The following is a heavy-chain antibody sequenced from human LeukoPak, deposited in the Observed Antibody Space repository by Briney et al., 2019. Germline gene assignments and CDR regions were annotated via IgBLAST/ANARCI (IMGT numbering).Heavy chain of an antibody. CDR2: IKPDGSEK. CDR3: ARDRPSGWYLQYYFNY. CDR1: GFTFSNYW. V-gene: IGHV3-7*04. J-gene: IGHJ4*02. Sequence: GGSLRLSCVVSGFTFSNYWMSWVRQAPGKGLEWVANIKPDGSEKNYVDSVKGRFTISRDNAKNSLYLQMNSLRAEDTAVYYCARDRPSGWYLQYYFNYWGQGNLVTVSS. D-gene: IGHD6-19*01.